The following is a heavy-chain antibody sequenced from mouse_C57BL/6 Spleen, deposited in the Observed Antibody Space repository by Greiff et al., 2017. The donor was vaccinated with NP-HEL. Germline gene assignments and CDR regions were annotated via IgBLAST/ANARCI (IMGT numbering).Heavy chain of an antibody. CDR3: ASRPYYYGSTSGAMDY. V-gene: IGHV1-69*01. Sequence: VQLQQPGAELVMPGASVKLSCKASGYTFTSYWMHWVKQRPGQGLEWIGEIDPSDSYTNYNQKFKGKSTLTVDKSSSTAYMQLSSLTSEDSAVYYCASRPYYYGSTSGAMDYWGQGTSVTVSS. CDR1: GYTFTSYW. D-gene: IGHD1-1*01. CDR2: IDPSDSYT. J-gene: IGHJ4*01.